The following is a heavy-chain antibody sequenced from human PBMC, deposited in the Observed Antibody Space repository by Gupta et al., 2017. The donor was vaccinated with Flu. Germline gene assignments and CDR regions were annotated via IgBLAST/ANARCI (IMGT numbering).Heavy chain of an antibody. J-gene: IGHJ6*02. CDR3: ARGLTGSDGNWPLRRLYCMMDV. CDR1: AGSFSGFH. D-gene: IGHD1-1*01. CDR2: IDPSGGI. Sequence: QVQVQQWGAGLLKPSETLSLNCGVYAGSFSGFHWTWIRQSPGKGLEWVGHIDPSGGISYSPSLKGRVTISVGTSENHFSLRLTSVTAADTAVYYCARGLTGSDGNWPLRRLYCMMDVWGPGTAVTVSS. V-gene: IGHV4-34*02.